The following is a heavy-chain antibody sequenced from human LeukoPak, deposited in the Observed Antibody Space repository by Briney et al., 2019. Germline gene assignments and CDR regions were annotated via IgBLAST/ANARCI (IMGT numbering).Heavy chain of an antibody. CDR2: ISGYNGKT. CDR1: GYTFINYG. Sequence: ASVKVSCKASGYTFINYGLSWMRQAPGQGLEWMGWISGYNGKTKYAQRLQGRVTMTTDTSTSTAYMELRSLRSDDTAVYYCAINGDGYMDVWGKGTTVTISS. CDR3: AINGDGYMDV. J-gene: IGHJ6*03. D-gene: IGHD5-24*01. V-gene: IGHV1-18*01.